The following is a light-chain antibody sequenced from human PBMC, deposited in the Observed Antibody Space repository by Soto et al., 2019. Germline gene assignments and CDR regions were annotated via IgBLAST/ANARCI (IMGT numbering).Light chain of an antibody. CDR3: SSYAGSTVI. CDR2: EVS. J-gene: IGLJ2*01. V-gene: IGLV2-8*01. Sequence: QSALTQPPSASGSPGQSVTISCTGTSSDVGGYNYVSWYQHHPGKAPKLMIYEVSKRPSGVPDRFSGSKSGNTASLTVSGLQAEDEADYYCSSYAGSTVIFGEGTKLTVL. CDR1: SSDVGGYNY.